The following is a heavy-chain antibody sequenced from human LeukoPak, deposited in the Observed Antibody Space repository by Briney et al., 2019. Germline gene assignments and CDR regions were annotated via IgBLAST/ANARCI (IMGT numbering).Heavy chain of an antibody. J-gene: IGHJ4*02. CDR2: ISYDGSNK. CDR1: GFTFSSYG. CDR3: AKDFMRITIFGVLIPPGDY. D-gene: IGHD3-3*01. V-gene: IGHV3-30*18. Sequence: GRSLRLSCAASGFTFSSYGMHWVRQAPGKGLEWVALISYDGSNKYYADSVKGRFTISRDNSKNTLYLQMNSLRVEDTAVYYCAKDFMRITIFGVLIPPGDYWRQGTLVTVSS.